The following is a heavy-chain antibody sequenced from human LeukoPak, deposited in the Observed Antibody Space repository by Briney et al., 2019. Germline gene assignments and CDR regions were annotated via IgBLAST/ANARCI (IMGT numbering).Heavy chain of an antibody. V-gene: IGHV3-30*03. Sequence: GGSLRLSCAASGFTFSSYGMHWVRQAPGKGLEWVAVISYDGSNKYYADSVKGRFTISRDNAKNTLYLQMNSLRAEDTAVYYCARDSGPERKFDYWGQGTLVTVSS. CDR1: GFTFSSYG. J-gene: IGHJ4*02. CDR2: ISYDGSNK. CDR3: ARDSGPERKFDY. D-gene: IGHD6-19*01.